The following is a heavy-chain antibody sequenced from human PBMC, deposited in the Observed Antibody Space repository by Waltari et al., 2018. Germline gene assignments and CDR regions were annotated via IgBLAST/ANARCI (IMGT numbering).Heavy chain of an antibody. D-gene: IGHD1-26*01. J-gene: IGHJ4*02. CDR1: GFTFSNYA. CDR3: AKYWMPTTPYFDF. V-gene: IGHV3-23*04. CDR2: IGGGCGPI. Sequence: EVYLVESGGGLVQPGGSLRLSCVASGFTFSNYAMTWVRQAPGKGLDWVSVIGGGCGPIYYAGSVKGRFTISRDNSRNTVYLQMNNLRVEDTAVYYCAKYWMPTTPYFDFWGQGTLITVSS.